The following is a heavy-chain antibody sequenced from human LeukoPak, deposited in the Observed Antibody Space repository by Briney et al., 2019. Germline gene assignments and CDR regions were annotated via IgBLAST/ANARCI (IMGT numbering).Heavy chain of an antibody. Sequence: GGSLRLSCAASGVTFSSNCMSWVRHGQAQGLERVANVKQDGSGKYYVDSVKGRFTISRDNAKNSLYLQMNSLRAEDTAVYYCARDLDERYYYDSSGYCYDYFDYWGQGTLVTVSS. D-gene: IGHD3-22*01. CDR3: ARDLDERYYYDSSGYCYDYFDY. CDR2: VKQDGSGK. CDR1: GVTFSSNC. V-gene: IGHV3-7*01. J-gene: IGHJ4*02.